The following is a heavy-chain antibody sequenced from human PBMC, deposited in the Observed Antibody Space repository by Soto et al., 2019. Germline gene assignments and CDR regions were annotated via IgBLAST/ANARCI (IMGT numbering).Heavy chain of an antibody. J-gene: IGHJ6*02. CDR1: GYSFNSYW. Sequence: PGEYLKISFKGSGYSFNSYWIWWVRQMPVKGLEGMGIIYPGDSDTRYSPSFQAQVKISADKSISTAYLQWSSLKASDTAMYYCDILPVGATLQSMAFWRQGTRITASS. CDR2: IYPGDSDT. V-gene: IGHV5-51*01. CDR3: DILPVGATLQSMAF. D-gene: IGHD1-26*01.